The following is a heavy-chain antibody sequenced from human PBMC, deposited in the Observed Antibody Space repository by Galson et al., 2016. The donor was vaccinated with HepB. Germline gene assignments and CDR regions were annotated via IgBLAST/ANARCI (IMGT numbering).Heavy chain of an antibody. V-gene: IGHV4-39*01. D-gene: IGHD3-22*01. CDR1: GGSISRSSYY. Sequence: SETLSLTCTVSGGSISRSSYYWGWIRQPPGKGLEWIGNIYYSGSTDYNPSLKSRVTISGDTSRNQVSLKLTSVTAADTAVYYCASPVVRGYFDSSGHREGFDYWGQGTLVTVSS. J-gene: IGHJ4*02. CDR2: IYYSGST. CDR3: ASPVVRGYFDSSGHREGFDY.